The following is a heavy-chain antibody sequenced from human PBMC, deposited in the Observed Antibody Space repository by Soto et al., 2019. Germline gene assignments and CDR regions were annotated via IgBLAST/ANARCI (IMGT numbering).Heavy chain of an antibody. CDR2: INHSGST. CDR1: GGSFSGYD. Sequence: SETLSLTCAVYGGSFSGYDWSWIRQPPGKGLEWIGEINHSGSTNYNPSLKSRVTISVDTSKNQFSLKLSSVTAADTAVYYCARKPWIPGAYYFDYWGQGTLVTVSS. D-gene: IGHD1-26*01. V-gene: IGHV4-34*01. J-gene: IGHJ4*02. CDR3: ARKPWIPGAYYFDY.